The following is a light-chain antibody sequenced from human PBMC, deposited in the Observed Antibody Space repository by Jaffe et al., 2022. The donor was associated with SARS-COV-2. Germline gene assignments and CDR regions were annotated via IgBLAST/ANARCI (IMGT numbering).Light chain of an antibody. Sequence: QSVLTQPPSVSGALGQRVTISCTGSSSNIGTGYHVHWYQQLPGTAPKLLIYNDNNRPSGVPDRFSGSKSGTSASLAIAGLQAEDEADYYCQSYDGSLSAVVFGGGTKVTVL. CDR3: QSYDGSLSAVV. CDR1: SSNIGTGYH. J-gene: IGLJ2*01. V-gene: IGLV1-40*01. CDR2: NDN.